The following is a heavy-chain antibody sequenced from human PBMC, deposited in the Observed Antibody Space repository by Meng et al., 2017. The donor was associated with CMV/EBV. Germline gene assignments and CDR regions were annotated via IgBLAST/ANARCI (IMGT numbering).Heavy chain of an antibody. CDR2: IKQDGSEK. V-gene: IGHV3-7*01. CDR3: ARKKGGFRPAANGVGYYYYGMDV. D-gene: IGHD3-16*01. CDR1: GFTFSSYW. J-gene: IGHJ6*02. Sequence: GESLKISCAASGFTFSSYWMSWVRQAPGKGLEWVANIKQDGSEKYYVDSEKGRFTISRDNAKNSLYLQMNRLRAEGTDVYYWARKKGGFRPAANGVGYYYYGMDVWGQGTTVTVSS.